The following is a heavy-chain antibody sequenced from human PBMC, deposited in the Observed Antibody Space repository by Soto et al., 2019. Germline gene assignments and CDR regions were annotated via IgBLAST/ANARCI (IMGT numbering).Heavy chain of an antibody. CDR2: INPSGGST. CDR3: AKDGDREGYFGNWFDP. Sequence: ASVKVSCKGSGYTFTSYYMHWVRQAPGQGLEWMGIINPSGGSTSYAQKFQGRVTMTRDTSTSTVYMELSSLRSEDTAVYYCAKDGDREGYFGNWFDPWGQGTLVTVSS. CDR1: GYTFTSYY. J-gene: IGHJ5*02. D-gene: IGHD1-26*01. V-gene: IGHV1-46*01.